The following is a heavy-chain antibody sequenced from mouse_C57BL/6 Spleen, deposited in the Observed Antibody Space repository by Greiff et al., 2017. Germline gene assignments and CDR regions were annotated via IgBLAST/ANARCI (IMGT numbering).Heavy chain of an antibody. CDR3: TRGHYYGSSPSYWYFDV. D-gene: IGHD1-1*01. J-gene: IGHJ1*03. CDR1: GYTFTSYW. V-gene: IGHV1-5*01. CDR2: IYPGNSDT. Sequence: VQLQQSGTVLARPGASVKMSCKTSGYTFTSYWMHWVKQRPGQGLEWIGAIYPGNSDTSYNQKFKGKAKLTAVTSASTAYMELSRLTNEDSGVYYWTRGHYYGSSPSYWYFDVWGTGTTVTVSS.